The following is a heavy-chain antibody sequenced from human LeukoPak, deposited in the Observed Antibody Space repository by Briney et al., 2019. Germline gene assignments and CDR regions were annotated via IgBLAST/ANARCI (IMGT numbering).Heavy chain of an antibody. Sequence: ASVKVSCKASGGTFSSNAISWVRQAPGQGLEWMGRIIPILGIANYAQKFQGRVTITADKSTSTAYMELSSLRSEDTAVYYCARSSGWLQSTIDYWGQGTLVTVSS. CDR3: ARSSGWLQSTIDY. J-gene: IGHJ4*02. CDR1: GGTFSSNA. V-gene: IGHV1-69*04. CDR2: IIPILGIA. D-gene: IGHD5-24*01.